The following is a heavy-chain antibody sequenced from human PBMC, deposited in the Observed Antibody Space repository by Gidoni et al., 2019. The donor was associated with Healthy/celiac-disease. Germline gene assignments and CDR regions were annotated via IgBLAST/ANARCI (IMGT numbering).Heavy chain of an antibody. CDR1: GFPFSNAW. D-gene: IGHD6-19*01. CDR2: IKIKTDGGTT. Sequence: EVQLVESGGGLVKHGGSLSLSCAASGFPFSNAWMNWVRQAPGKGLEWVGRIKIKTDGGTTDYAAPVKGRFTISRDDSKNTLYLQMNSLKTEDTAVYYCTTDIQAVAGDFDYWGQGTLVTVSS. CDR3: TTDIQAVAGDFDY. V-gene: IGHV3-15*07. J-gene: IGHJ4*02.